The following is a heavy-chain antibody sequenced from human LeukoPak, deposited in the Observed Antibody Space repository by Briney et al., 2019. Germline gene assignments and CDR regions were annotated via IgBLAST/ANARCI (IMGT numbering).Heavy chain of an antibody. V-gene: IGHV3-48*04. CDR2: ISSSGSTI. CDR1: GFTFSTYR. CDR3: ARDGWGPHYYMDV. Sequence: GGSLRLSCAASGFTFSTYRMSWVRQAPGKGLEWVSYISSSGSTIYYADSVKGRFTISRDNAKNSLYLQMNSLRAEDTAVYYCARDGWGPHYYMDVWGKGTTVTISS. J-gene: IGHJ6*03. D-gene: IGHD7-27*01.